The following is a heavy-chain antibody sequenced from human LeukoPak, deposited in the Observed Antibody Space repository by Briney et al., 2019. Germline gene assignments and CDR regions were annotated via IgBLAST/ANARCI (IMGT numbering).Heavy chain of an antibody. J-gene: IGHJ4*02. CDR3: AKVPVLLWFGELYYFDY. V-gene: IGHV3-23*01. Sequence: GGSLRLSCAASGFTFSSYAMSWVRQAPGKGLEWVSAISGSGGSTYYADSVKGRFTISRDNSKNTLYLQMNSLRAEDTAVYYCAKVPVLLWFGELYYFDYWGQGTLVSVST. D-gene: IGHD3-10*01. CDR2: ISGSGGST. CDR1: GFTFSSYA.